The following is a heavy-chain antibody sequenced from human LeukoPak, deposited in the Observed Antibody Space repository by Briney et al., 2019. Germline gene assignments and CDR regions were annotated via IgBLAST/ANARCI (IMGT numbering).Heavy chain of an antibody. V-gene: IGHV3-30*18. CDR2: ISYDGSNK. J-gene: IGHJ4*02. Sequence: GRSLRLSCAASGFTFSSDAMHWVRQAPGKGLEWVAVISYDGSNKYYTDSVKGRFTISRDNYRNTLYLQMNSLRAEDTAVYYCAKIVGATDYWGQGTLVTVSS. D-gene: IGHD1-26*01. CDR1: GFTFSSDA. CDR3: AKIVGATDY.